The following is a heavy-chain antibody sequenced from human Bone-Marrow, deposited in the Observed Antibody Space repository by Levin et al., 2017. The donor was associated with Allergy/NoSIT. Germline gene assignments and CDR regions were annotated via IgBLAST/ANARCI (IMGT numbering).Heavy chain of an antibody. CDR2: IKQDGSEK. CDR1: GFTFSSYW. J-gene: IGHJ3*02. Sequence: GGSLRLSCAASGFTFSSYWMSWVRQAPGKGLEWVANIKQDGSEKYYVDSVKGRFTISRDNAKNSLYLQMNSLRAEDTAVYYCASPARYSSGWFDAFDIWGQGTMVTVSS. D-gene: IGHD6-19*01. CDR3: ASPARYSSGWFDAFDI. V-gene: IGHV3-7*01.